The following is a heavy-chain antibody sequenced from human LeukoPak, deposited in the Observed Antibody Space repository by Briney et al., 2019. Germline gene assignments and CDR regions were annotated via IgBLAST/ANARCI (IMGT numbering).Heavy chain of an antibody. CDR3: AKVVSAGYKPDY. V-gene: IGHV3-23*01. J-gene: IGHJ4*02. CDR1: GVTFRSYA. Sequence: PGGSLRLSCAASGVTFRSYAMSWVRQAPGKGLEWVSAISGSGGSTYYADSVKGRFTISRDNSKNTLYLQMNSLRAEDTAVYYCAKVVSAGYKPDYWGQGTLVTVSS. D-gene: IGHD5-12*01. CDR2: ISGSGGST.